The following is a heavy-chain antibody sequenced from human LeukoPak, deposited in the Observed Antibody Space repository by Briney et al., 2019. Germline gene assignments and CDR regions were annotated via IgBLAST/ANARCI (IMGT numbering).Heavy chain of an antibody. J-gene: IGHJ6*04. Sequence: ASETLSLTCAVYGGSFSGYYWSWIRQPPGKGLEWIGEINHSGGTNYNPSLKSRVTISVDTSKNQFSLKLSSVTAADTAVYYCARDLRRAVAGHYYYYGMDVWGKGTTVTVSS. CDR3: ARDLRRAVAGHYYYYGMDV. CDR1: GGSFSGYY. CDR2: INHSGGT. V-gene: IGHV4-34*01. D-gene: IGHD6-19*01.